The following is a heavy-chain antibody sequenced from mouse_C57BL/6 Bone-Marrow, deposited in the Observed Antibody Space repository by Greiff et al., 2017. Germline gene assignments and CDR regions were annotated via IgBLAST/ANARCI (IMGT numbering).Heavy chain of an antibody. V-gene: IGHV2-6*01. CDR2: IWGVGST. CDR3: ASGWLLAY. D-gene: IGHD2-3*01. J-gene: IGHJ3*01. CDR1: GFSLTSYG. Sequence: VQLQQSGPGLVAPSQSLSIPCTVSGFSLTSYGVDWVRQSPGKGLEWLGVIWGVGSTNYNSALKSRLSISKDNSKSQVFLKMNSLLTYDTAMYYCASGWLLAYWGQGTLVTVSA.